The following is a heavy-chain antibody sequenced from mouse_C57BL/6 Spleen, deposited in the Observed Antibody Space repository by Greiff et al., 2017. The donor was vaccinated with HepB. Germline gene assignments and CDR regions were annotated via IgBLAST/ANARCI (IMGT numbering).Heavy chain of an antibody. CDR2: INPSSGYT. CDR1: GYTFTSYT. CDR3: ARTHYGSGYFDV. V-gene: IGHV1-4*01. D-gene: IGHD1-1*01. Sequence: VKLQESGAELARPGASVKMSCKASGYTFTSYTMHWVKQRPGQGLEWIGYINPSSGYTKYNQKFKDKATLTADKSSSTAYMQLSSLTSEDSAVYYCARTHYGSGYFDVWGTGTTVTVSS. J-gene: IGHJ1*03.